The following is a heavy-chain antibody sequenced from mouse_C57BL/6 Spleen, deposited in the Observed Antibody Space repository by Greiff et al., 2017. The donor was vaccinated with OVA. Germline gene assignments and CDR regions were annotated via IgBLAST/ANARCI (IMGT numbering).Heavy chain of an antibody. CDR1: GFTFSSYA. Sequence: EVKLVESGGGLVKPGGSLKLSCAASGFTFSSYAMSWVRQTPEKRLEWVATISDGGSYTYYPDNVQGRFTISRENAKNNLYLQMSHLKSEDTALYYCARDGGLRRDYFAYWGQGPTLTVSS. J-gene: IGHJ2*01. CDR2: ISDGGSYT. D-gene: IGHD2-4*01. CDR3: ARDGGLRRDYFAY. V-gene: IGHV5-4*01.